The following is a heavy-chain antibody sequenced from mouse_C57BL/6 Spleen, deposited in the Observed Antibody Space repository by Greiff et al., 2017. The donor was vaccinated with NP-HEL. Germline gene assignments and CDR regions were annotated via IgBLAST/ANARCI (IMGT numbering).Heavy chain of an antibody. CDR2: ISYDGSN. CDR3: ARDRASYGSSYDWYFDV. V-gene: IGHV3-6*01. J-gene: IGHJ1*03. Sequence: EVKLEESGPGLVKPSQSLSLTCSVTGYSITSGYYWNWIRQFPGNKLEWMGYISYDGSNNYNPSLKNRISITRDTSKNQFFLKLNSVTTEDTATYYCARDRASYGSSYDWYFDVWGTGTTVTVSS. CDR1: GYSITSGYY. D-gene: IGHD1-1*01.